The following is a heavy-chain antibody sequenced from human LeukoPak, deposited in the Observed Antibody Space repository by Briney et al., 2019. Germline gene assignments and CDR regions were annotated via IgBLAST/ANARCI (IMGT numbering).Heavy chain of an antibody. CDR1: GYTFTGYY. D-gene: IGHD2-15*01. CDR3: ARVYVSGYCSGGSCYERADYYYYYYMDV. J-gene: IGHJ6*03. V-gene: IGHV1-2*02. CDR2: INPNSGGT. Sequence: GASVKVSCKASGYTFTGYYMHWVRQAPGQGLEWMGWINPNSGGTNYAQKFQGRVTMTRDTSISTAYMELSRLRSDDTAVYYCARVYVSGYCSGGSCYERADYYYYYYMDVWGKGTTATVSS.